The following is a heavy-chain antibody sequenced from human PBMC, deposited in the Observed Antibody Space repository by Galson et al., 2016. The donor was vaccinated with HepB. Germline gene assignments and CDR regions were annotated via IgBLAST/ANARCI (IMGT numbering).Heavy chain of an antibody. CDR2: IYYIGRT. V-gene: IGHV4-30-4*08. J-gene: IGHJ5*02. Sequence: LVKPTQTLTLTCTFSGFSLNTYGVSLSWIRQPPGKGLEWIGYIYYIGRTYYNPSLKSRITISMDTSKNQVSLKLTSVTAADTAVYYCARSNDYADLGWFDPWGQGFLVTVSS. D-gene: IGHD4-17*01. CDR1: GFSLNTYGVS. CDR3: ARSNDYADLGWFDP.